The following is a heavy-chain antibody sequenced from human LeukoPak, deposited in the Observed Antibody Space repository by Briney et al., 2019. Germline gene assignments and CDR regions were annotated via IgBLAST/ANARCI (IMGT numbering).Heavy chain of an antibody. V-gene: IGHV1-46*01. CDR1: GYTFTSYY. CDR2: INPSGGST. D-gene: IGHD4-23*01. CDR3: ARSMAPTVVSRGGYYFDY. J-gene: IGHJ4*02. Sequence: ASVKVSCKASGYTFTSYYMHWVRQAPGQGLEWMGIINPSGGSTSYAQKFQGRVTMTRDTSTSTVYMKLSSLRSEDTAVYYCARSMAPTVVSRGGYYFDYWGQGTLVTVSS.